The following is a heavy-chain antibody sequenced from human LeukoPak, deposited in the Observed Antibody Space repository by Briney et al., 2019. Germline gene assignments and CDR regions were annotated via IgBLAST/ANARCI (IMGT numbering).Heavy chain of an antibody. CDR2: ISYDGSAK. J-gene: IGHJ4*02. V-gene: IGHV3-30*18. Sequence: PGGSLRLSCAASGFTFNTYGMHWVRQAPGKGLEWLAVISYDGSAKYYAGSVKGRFTISRDNSQNTVSLQMNSLGAEDTAVYYCAKEKVPYNWNPFDYWGQGTLVTVSS. D-gene: IGHD1-20*01. CDR1: GFTFNTYG. CDR3: AKEKVPYNWNPFDY.